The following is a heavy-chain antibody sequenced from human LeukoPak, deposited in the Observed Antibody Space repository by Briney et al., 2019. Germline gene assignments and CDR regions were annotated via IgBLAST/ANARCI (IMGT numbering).Heavy chain of an antibody. CDR2: ISSSGSTI. J-gene: IGHJ4*02. V-gene: IGHV3-11*01. CDR3: ARQYSYGSRAFDY. CDR1: GFTFSDYY. Sequence: GSLRLSCAASGFTFSDYYMNWIRQAPGKGLEWASYISSSGSTIYYADSVKGRFTISRDNAKNSLYLQMNSLRAEDTAVYYCARQYSYGSRAFDYWGQGTLVTVSS. D-gene: IGHD5-18*01.